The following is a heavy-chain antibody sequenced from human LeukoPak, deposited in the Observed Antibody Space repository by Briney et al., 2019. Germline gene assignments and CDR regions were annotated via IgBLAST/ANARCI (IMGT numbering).Heavy chain of an antibody. Sequence: VSVKVSCKASGYTFTSYGISWVRQAPGQGLEWMGWISAYNGNTNYAQKLQGRVTMTTDTSTSTAYMELRSLRSDDTAVYYCARVDYDFWSGYRNNWFDPWGQGTLVTVSS. CDR3: ARVDYDFWSGYRNNWFDP. V-gene: IGHV1-18*01. J-gene: IGHJ5*02. CDR1: GYTFTSYG. CDR2: ISAYNGNT. D-gene: IGHD3-3*01.